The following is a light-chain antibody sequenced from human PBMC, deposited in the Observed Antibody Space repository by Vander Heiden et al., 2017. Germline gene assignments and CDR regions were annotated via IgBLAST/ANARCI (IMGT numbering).Light chain of an antibody. CDR1: SSDDGGYNY. J-gene: IGLJ3*02. CDR3: SSYTSSSTLV. V-gene: IGLV2-14*01. Sequence: AMQQPAFALGSPGKSITISCAGTSSDDGGYNYVSWYQQHPGKAPKLMIYHVSNRPSGVSNRFSGSKSGNTASLTISGLQAEDEADYYCSSYTSSSTLVFGGGTKLTVL. CDR2: HVS.